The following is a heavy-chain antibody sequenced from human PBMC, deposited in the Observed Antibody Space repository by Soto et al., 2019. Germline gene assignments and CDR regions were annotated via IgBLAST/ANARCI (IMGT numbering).Heavy chain of an antibody. CDR2: IYHSGSN. J-gene: IGHJ3*02. D-gene: IGHD5-18*01. V-gene: IGHV4-30-2*01. CDR1: GGHISSGGYS. Sequence: QLQLQESGAGLVKPSQTLSLTCAFAGGHISSGGYSWSWSRQPPGKGLEWMGYIYHSGSNYYNPSLKRRVIITVERSTNQFSLKLISGTAADTAVYYCARVWRDSYGLASDIWGQGTMVTVSS. CDR3: ARVWRDSYGLASDI.